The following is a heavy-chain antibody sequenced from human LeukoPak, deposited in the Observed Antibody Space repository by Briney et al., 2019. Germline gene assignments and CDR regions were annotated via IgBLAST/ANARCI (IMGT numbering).Heavy chain of an antibody. CDR3: ARVRFSSGWSHIDVDY. J-gene: IGHJ4*02. CDR1: GFTFSSYA. V-gene: IGHV3-30-3*01. D-gene: IGHD6-19*01. Sequence: GRSLRLSCAASGFTFSSYAMHWVRQAPGKGLEWVAVISYDGSNKYYADSVKGRFTISRDNSKNTLFLQMNSLRAEDTAVYYCARVRFSSGWSHIDVDYWGQGTLVTVSS. CDR2: ISYDGSNK.